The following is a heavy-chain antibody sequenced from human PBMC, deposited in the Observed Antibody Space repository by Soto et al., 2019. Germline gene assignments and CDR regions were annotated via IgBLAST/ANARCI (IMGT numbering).Heavy chain of an antibody. Sequence: PGESLRLSCAASGFTFSDACMRWVRQAPGKGLEWVGRIKSKTDGGTTDYAAPVKGRFTISRDDAKNTLYLQMNSLKTEDTAVYYCTTEGHAPDSSGYFHHCAQGTLVMVSS. D-gene: IGHD3-22*01. CDR3: TTEGHAPDSSGYFHH. CDR2: IKSKTDGGTT. V-gene: IGHV3-15*01. J-gene: IGHJ4*01. CDR1: GFTFSDAC.